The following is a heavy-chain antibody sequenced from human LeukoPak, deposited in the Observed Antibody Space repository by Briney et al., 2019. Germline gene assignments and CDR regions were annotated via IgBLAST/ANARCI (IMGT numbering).Heavy chain of an antibody. CDR2: IWYDGSNK. V-gene: IGHV3-33*08. D-gene: IGHD3-10*01. CDR1: GFTFSSYA. Sequence: GGSLRLSCAASGFTFSSYAMSWVRQAPGKGLEWVAVIWYDGSNKYYADSVKGRFTISRDNSKNTLYLQMNSLRAEDTAVYYCARFCPEYYYGSGSYCGGTYGMDVWGQGTTVTVSS. J-gene: IGHJ6*02. CDR3: ARFCPEYYYGSGSYCGGTYGMDV.